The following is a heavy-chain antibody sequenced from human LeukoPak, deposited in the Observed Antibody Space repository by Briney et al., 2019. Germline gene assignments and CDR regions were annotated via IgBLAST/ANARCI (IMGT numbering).Heavy chain of an antibody. CDR3: ARDQAVAGTGMDV. CDR2: ISSSSSYI. CDR1: GFTFSSYS. J-gene: IGHJ6*02. V-gene: IGHV3-21*01. Sequence: GGSLRLSCAASGFTFSSYSMNWVRQAPGRGLEWVLSISSSSSYIYYADSVKGRFTISRDNAKNSLYLQMNSLRAEDTAVYYCARDQAVAGTGMDVWGQGTTVTVSS. D-gene: IGHD6-19*01.